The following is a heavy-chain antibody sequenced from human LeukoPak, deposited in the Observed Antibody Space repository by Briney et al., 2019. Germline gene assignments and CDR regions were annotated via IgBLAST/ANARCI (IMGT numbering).Heavy chain of an antibody. CDR3: AKDTSIAVAGDFDY. CDR1: GFTFDDYA. Sequence: GGSLRLSCAASGFTFDDYAMHWVRRAPGKGLEWVSGISWNSGSIGYADSVKGRFTISRDNAKNSLYLQMNSLRAEDTALYYCAKDTSIAVAGDFDYWGQGTLVTVSS. J-gene: IGHJ4*02. V-gene: IGHV3-9*01. CDR2: ISWNSGSI. D-gene: IGHD6-19*01.